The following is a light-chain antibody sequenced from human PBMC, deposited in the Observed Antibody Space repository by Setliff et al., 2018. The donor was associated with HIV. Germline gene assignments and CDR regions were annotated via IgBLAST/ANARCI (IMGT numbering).Light chain of an antibody. CDR1: SSDVGGYNY. CDR3: SSYTSSSTLYV. Sequence: LTQPASVSGSPGQSITISCTGTSSDVGGYNYVSWYQQHPGKAPKLMIYEVSNRPSGVSNRFSGSKSGNTASLTISGLQAEDEADYYCSSYTSSSTLYVFGTGTKGTVL. V-gene: IGLV2-14*01. CDR2: EVS. J-gene: IGLJ1*01.